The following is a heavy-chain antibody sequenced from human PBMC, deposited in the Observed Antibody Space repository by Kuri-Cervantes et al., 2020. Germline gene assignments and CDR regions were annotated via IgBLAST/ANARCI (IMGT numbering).Heavy chain of an antibody. D-gene: IGHD6-13*01. V-gene: IGHV1-24*01. CDR2: FDPEDGET. CDR3: ATTVIAAAGTGAFDI. CDR1: GYTFTSYG. Sequence: ASVKVSCKASGYTFTSYGISWVRQAPGKGLEWMGGFDPEDGETIYAQKFQGRVTMTEDTSTDTAYTELSSLRSEDTAVYYCATTVIAAAGTGAFDIWGQGTMVTVSS. J-gene: IGHJ3*02.